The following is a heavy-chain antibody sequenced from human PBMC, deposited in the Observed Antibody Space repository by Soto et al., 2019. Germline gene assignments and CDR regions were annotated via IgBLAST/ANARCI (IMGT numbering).Heavy chain of an antibody. V-gene: IGHV4-34*01. CDR2: INHSGST. CDR1: GGSFSGYY. Sequence: SETLSLTCAVYGGSFSGYYWSWIRQPPGKGLEWIGEINHSGSTNYNPSLKSRVTISVDTSKNQFSLKLSSVTAADTAVYYCASLYSSGWRYYYYGMDVWGQGTTVTVSS. D-gene: IGHD6-19*01. J-gene: IGHJ6*02. CDR3: ASLYSSGWRYYYYGMDV.